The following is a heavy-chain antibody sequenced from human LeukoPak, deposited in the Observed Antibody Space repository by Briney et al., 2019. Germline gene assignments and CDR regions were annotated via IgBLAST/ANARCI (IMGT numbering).Heavy chain of an antibody. CDR2: INPNNGAT. Sequence: ASVKVSCKASGYTFTGYYIHWVRQAPGQGLEWMGRINPNNGATNYAQKFQGRVTVTRDTSISIVYMELRRLRSDDTAVYYCARDLKYQLLLGWFDPWGQGSLVNVSS. D-gene: IGHD2-21*01. J-gene: IGHJ5*02. V-gene: IGHV1-2*06. CDR1: GYTFTGYY. CDR3: ARDLKYQLLLGWFDP.